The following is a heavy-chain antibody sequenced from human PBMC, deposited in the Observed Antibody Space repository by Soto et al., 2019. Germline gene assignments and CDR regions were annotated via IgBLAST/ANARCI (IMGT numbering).Heavy chain of an antibody. Sequence: EVQLLESGGGLVQPGGSLRLSCAASGLSFSSYAMSWVRQAPGKGLEWVSGISDSGANSYYADSVRGRFTISRDNSKGTLYLEMNSLRAADMTVYYCAKEESAVGTPLFRYWGQGALVTVSS. J-gene: IGHJ4*02. CDR1: GLSFSSYA. D-gene: IGHD6-13*01. V-gene: IGHV3-23*01. CDR3: AKEESAVGTPLFRY. CDR2: ISDSGANS.